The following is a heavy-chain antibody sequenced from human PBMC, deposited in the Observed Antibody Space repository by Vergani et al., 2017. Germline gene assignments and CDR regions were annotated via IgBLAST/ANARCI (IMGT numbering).Heavy chain of an antibody. CDR1: GFTVSSYG. CDR2: IWYDGSNK. D-gene: IGHD7-27*01. J-gene: IGHJ2*01. V-gene: IGHV3-33*08. CDR3: ARSELGIWYFDL. Sequence: VQLVESGGGLVQPGGSLRLSCAASGFTVSSYGMHWVRQAPGKGLEWVAVIWYDGSNKYYADSVKGRFTISRDNSKNTLYLQMNSLRAEDTAVYYCARSELGIWYFDLWGRGTLVTVSS.